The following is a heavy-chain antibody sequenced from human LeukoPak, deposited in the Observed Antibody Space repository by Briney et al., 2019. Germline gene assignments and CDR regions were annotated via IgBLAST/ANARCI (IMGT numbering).Heavy chain of an antibody. CDR2: MSYDGSNK. CDR3: ARARGSSWSEYYYYGMDV. Sequence: GGSLRLSCAASGFTFSSYAMHWVRQAPGKGREGVAVMSYDGSNKYYADSVKGRFTISRDNSKNTMYLQMNSLRAEDTAVYYCARARGSSWSEYYYYGMDVWRQGTTVTVSS. D-gene: IGHD6-13*01. CDR1: GFTFSSYA. J-gene: IGHJ6*02. V-gene: IGHV3-30-3*01.